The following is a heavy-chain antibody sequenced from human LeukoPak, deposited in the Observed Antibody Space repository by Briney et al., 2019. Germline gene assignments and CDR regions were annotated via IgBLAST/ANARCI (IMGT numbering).Heavy chain of an antibody. CDR2: ISGSGGST. Sequence: AGGSLRLSCAASGFTFSTYAMSWVRQAPGKGLEWVSAISGSGGSTYYADSVKGRFTISRDNSKNTLYLQMNSLRAEDTAVYYCAKPDIVVVPAGGYWGQGTLVTVSS. D-gene: IGHD2-2*01. V-gene: IGHV3-23*01. J-gene: IGHJ4*02. CDR1: GFTFSTYA. CDR3: AKPDIVVVPAGGY.